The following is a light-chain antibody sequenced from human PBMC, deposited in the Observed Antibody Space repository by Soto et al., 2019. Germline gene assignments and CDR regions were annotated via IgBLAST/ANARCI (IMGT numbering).Light chain of an antibody. CDR3: QQRRKWPPRFT. CDR1: QSVSSY. V-gene: IGKV3-11*01. CDR2: DAS. J-gene: IGKJ3*01. Sequence: EIVLTQSPATLSLSPGERATLSCRASQSVSSYLAWYQQKPGQAPRLLIYDASNMATGIPARFSGSGSGTDFTLKISSLEPEDFAVYYCQQRRKWPPRFTFGPGTKVDIK.